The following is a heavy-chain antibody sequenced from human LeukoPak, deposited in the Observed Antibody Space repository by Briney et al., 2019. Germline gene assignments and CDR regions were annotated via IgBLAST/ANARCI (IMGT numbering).Heavy chain of an antibody. D-gene: IGHD1-1*01. CDR2: INPNSGGT. V-gene: IGHV1-2*04. J-gene: IGHJ6*04. CDR3: ARDSTTGTTGFGMDV. Sequence: PSVKVSCKASGYTFTGYYMHWVRQAPGQGLEWMGWINPNSGGTNYAQKFQGWVTMTRDTSISTAYMELSRLRSDDTAVYYCARDSTTGTTGFGMDVWGKGTTVTVSS. CDR1: GYTFTGYY.